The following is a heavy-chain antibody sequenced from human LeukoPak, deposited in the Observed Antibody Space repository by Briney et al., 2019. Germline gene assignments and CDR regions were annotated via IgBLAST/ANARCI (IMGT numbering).Heavy chain of an antibody. CDR2: IRYDGSHK. CDR3: ARSRGSGWLGPFDY. J-gene: IGHJ4*02. V-gene: IGHV3-30*02. CDR1: GFTFSTYG. Sequence: GGSLRLSCAASGFTFSTYGMHWVRQAPGKGLEWVAFIRYDGSHKYYADSVKGRFTISRDNSKNTMYLQMNSLRGEDTAVYYCARSRGSGWLGPFDYWGQGTLVTVSS. D-gene: IGHD6-19*01.